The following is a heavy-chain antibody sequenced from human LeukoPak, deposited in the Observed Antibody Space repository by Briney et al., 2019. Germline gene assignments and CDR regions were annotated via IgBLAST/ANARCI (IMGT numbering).Heavy chain of an antibody. V-gene: IGHV4-39*07. CDR2: IYYSGST. CDR1: GGSISSNTYN. CDR3: ASLRGYSSGLDY. J-gene: IGHJ4*02. D-gene: IGHD6-19*01. Sequence: PSETLSLTCTVSGGSISSNTYNWGWIRQPPGKGLEWIGSIYYSGSTFYNPSLKSRVTVSVDTSKNQFSLRVSTVTAVDTAVYYCASLRGYSSGLDYWGQGTLATVSS.